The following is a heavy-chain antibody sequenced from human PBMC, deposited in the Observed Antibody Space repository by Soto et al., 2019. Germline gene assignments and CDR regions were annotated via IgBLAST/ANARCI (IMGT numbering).Heavy chain of an antibody. V-gene: IGHV4-59*06. J-gene: IGHJ4*02. CDR3: ARHDLWKGSTYYFDY. D-gene: IGHD3-3*01. Sequence: SETLSLTCSVPGGSISSGYWTWIRHPPGKGLEWIGYIYYSGSTYYNPSLKSRVTISVDTSKNQFSLKLSSVTAADTAVYYCARHDLWKGSTYYFDYWGRGTLVTVSS. CDR2: IYYSGST. CDR1: GGSISSGY.